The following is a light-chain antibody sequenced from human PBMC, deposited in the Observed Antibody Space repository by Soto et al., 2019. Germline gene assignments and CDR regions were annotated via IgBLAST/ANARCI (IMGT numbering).Light chain of an antibody. V-gene: IGKV3-20*01. CDR1: ETVSGSY. J-gene: IGKJ1*01. Sequence: DIVLTQSPGTLSLSPGERATLSCRASETVSGSYLAWYQQKPGQAPRLLIYGASFRATGIPDRFSGSGSGTDFTLTSSRLEPEDFAVYYCQQYGSSRWTFGQGTKVDIK. CDR3: QQYGSSRWT. CDR2: GAS.